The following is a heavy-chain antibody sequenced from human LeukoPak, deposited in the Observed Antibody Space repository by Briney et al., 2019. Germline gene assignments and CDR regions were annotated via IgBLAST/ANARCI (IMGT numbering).Heavy chain of an antibody. CDR1: GYTFTSYY. J-gene: IGHJ4*02. CDR2: INPNSGGT. CDR3: GRLPGLTAGTDY. V-gene: IGHV1-2*04. Sequence: ASVKVSCKASGYTFTSYYMHWVRQAPGQGLEWMGWINPNSGGTNYAQKFQGWVTMTRDTSISTAYMELSRLRSDDTAVYYCGRLPGLTAGTDYWGQGTLVTVSS. D-gene: IGHD6-13*01.